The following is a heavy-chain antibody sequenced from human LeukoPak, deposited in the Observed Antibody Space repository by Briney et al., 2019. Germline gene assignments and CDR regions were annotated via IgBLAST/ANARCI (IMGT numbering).Heavy chain of an antibody. V-gene: IGHV1-69*05. CDR2: IIPIFGTA. D-gene: IGHD3-10*01. CDR1: GGTFSSYA. CDR3: ARDRHYYATSGSFDY. Sequence: SVKVSCKASGGTFSSYAISWVRQAPGQGLEWMGRIIPIFGTANYAQKFQGRVTITTDESTGTAYMELSSLRSEDTAVYYCARDRHYYATSGSFDYWGQGTLVTVSS. J-gene: IGHJ4*02.